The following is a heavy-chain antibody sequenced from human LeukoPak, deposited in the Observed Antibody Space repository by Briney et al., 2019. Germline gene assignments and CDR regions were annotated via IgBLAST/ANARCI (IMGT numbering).Heavy chain of an antibody. CDR3: AKGGYSFHLLR. V-gene: IGHV3-23*01. D-gene: IGHD5-18*01. CDR1: GFTFSSYA. J-gene: IGHJ4*02. CDR2: ISGSGGST. Sequence: GGSLRLSCAASGFTFSSYAMSWVRQAPGKGLEWVSAISGSGGSTYYADSVKGRFAISRDNSKNTLYLQMNSLRAEDTAVYYCAKGGYSFHLLRWGQGTLVTVSS.